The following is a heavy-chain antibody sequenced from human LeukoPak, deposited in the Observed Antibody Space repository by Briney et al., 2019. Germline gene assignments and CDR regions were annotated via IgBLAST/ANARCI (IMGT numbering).Heavy chain of an antibody. Sequence: GGSLRLSCAASGFTFSSYSMNWVRQAPGKGLEWVSSISSSSSYTYYADSVKGRFTISRDNSKNTLYLQMNSLRAEDTAVYYFARVYCSSTSCRVGYYFDYWGQGTLVTVSS. CDR1: GFTFSSYS. CDR3: ARVYCSSTSCRVGYYFDY. V-gene: IGHV3-21*01. CDR2: ISSSSSYT. J-gene: IGHJ4*02. D-gene: IGHD2-2*01.